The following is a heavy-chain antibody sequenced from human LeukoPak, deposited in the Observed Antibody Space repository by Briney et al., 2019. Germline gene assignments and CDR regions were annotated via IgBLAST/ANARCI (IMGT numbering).Heavy chain of an antibody. Sequence: GGSLRLSCAASGFTFSSSAMNWVRQAPGKGLEWVSAISGSGGSTYYADSVKGRFTISRDNSKNTLYLQMNSLRAEDTAVYYCAKEYRYSGTYFWGDGFGIWGQGTMVTVSS. V-gene: IGHV3-23*01. CDR3: AKEYRYSGTYFWGDGFGI. J-gene: IGHJ3*02. CDR1: GFTFSSSA. CDR2: ISGSGGST. D-gene: IGHD1-26*01.